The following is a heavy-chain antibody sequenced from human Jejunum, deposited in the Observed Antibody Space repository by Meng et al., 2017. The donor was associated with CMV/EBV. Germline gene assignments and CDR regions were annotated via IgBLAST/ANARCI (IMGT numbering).Heavy chain of an antibody. V-gene: IGHV3-74*01. D-gene: IGHD1-26*01. J-gene: IGHJ5*01. CDR1: GFTFSRHL. Sequence: SGFTFSRHLMHWVRQGPGKGLVWVSRLNGGGSDITYADSVKGRFTISRDNAKNTLYLQMNSLRAEDMAVYYCVRAGSGNAYGLFDSWGQGTLVTVSS. CDR2: LNGGGSDI. CDR3: VRAGSGNAYGLFDS.